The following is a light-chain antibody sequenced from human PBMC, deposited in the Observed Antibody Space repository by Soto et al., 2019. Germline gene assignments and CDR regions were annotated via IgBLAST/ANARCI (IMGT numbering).Light chain of an antibody. CDR3: QHYNSYSEA. CDR2: KAS. J-gene: IGKJ1*01. CDR1: PTISSW. V-gene: IGKV1-5*03. Sequence: DIQMTPSPSPLSGSVGDRVTIPCRARPTISSWLAWYQQKPGQAPKLLIYKASTLKSGVPSRFSGSGSGTEVTLTISSLQPDDFATYYCQHYNSYSEAFGQGTKVELK.